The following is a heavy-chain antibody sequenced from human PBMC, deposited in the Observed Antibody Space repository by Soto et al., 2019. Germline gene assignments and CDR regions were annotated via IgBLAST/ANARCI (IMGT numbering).Heavy chain of an antibody. CDR1: GGTFSNYA. CDR3: VSGLDDEGYSDQ. Sequence: QVRLVQSGAEVKKPGSSVKVSCKASGGTFSNYAIGWVRRAPGQGLEWMGGIILPFGTANYAQKFQGRVTITTDESMTTAYMELSGLRSEDTAVYDCVSGLDDEGYSDQWGQGTLVTVSP. V-gene: IGHV1-69*05. CDR2: IILPFGTA. D-gene: IGHD2-21*01. J-gene: IGHJ4*02.